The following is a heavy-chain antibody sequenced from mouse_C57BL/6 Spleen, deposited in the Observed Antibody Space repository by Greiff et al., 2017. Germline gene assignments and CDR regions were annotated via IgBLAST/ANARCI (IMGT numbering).Heavy chain of an antibody. CDR2: IDPSDSYT. CDR1: GYTFTSYW. CDR3: ARKGATGFAY. J-gene: IGHJ3*01. Sequence: VQLQQPGAELVMPGASVKLSCKASGYTFTSYWMHWVKQRPGQGLEWIGEIDPSDSYTNYNQKFKGKSTLTVDKSSRTAYMQLSSLTSEDSAVYYCARKGATGFAYWGQGTLVTVSA. V-gene: IGHV1-69*01.